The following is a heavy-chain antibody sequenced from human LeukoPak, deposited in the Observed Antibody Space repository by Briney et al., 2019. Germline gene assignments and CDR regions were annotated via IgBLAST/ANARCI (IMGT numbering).Heavy chain of an antibody. D-gene: IGHD2-2*01. J-gene: IGHJ4*02. Sequence: ASVKVSCKTSGYSFTYMHWVRQAPGQGLEWMGWINPNSGDTDYAQKFQGRVTMTRDTSISTAYTELSRLRSDDTAVYYCAPVRGGDYFDYWGQGTQVTVSS. CDR3: APVRGGDYFDY. V-gene: IGHV1-2*02. CDR2: INPNSGDT. CDR1: GYSFTY.